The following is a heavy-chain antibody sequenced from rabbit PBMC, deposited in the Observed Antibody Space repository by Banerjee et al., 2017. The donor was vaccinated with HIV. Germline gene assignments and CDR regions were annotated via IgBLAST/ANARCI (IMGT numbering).Heavy chain of an antibody. J-gene: IGHJ3*01. Sequence: QSLEESGGDLVKPGGSLTLTCTASGFSFSRDYYMCWVRQAPGKGLEWIACIYTRSSGNTYYASWARGRFTISKTSSTTVTLQMTSLTAADTATYFCAREDSSSVYVSLDLWGQGTLVTVS. CDR1: GFSFSRDYY. D-gene: IGHD1-1*01. CDR2: IYTRSSGNT. V-gene: IGHV1S40*01. CDR3: AREDSSSVYVSLDL.